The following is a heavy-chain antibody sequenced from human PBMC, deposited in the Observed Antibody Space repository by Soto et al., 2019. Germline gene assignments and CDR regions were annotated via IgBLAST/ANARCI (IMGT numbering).Heavy chain of an antibody. CDR1: GYTFTSYD. V-gene: IGHV1-8*01. CDR3: ARGLKMLRVFGLKTYYYYYMDV. J-gene: IGHJ6*03. D-gene: IGHD3-10*01. CDR2: MNPNSGDT. Sequence: QVHLVQSGAEVKKPGASVKVSCKASGYTFTSYDINWVRQVAGQGLEWMGWMNPNSGDTAYAQEFLGRVTMSRNTSISIAYMELSSLRPADTAVYYCARGLKMLRVFGLKTYYYYYMDVWGKGTTVTLSS.